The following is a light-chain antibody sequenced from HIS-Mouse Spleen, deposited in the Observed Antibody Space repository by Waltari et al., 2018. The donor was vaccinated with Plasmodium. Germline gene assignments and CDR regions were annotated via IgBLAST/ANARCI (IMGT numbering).Light chain of an antibody. Sequence: DIQMTQSPSSRSASVGARVTITCRARQSISSYLNWYQQKPGKAPKLLIYAASSLQSGVPSRFSGSGSGTDFTLTISSLQPEDFATYYCQQNYNTWTFGQGTKVEIK. CDR3: QQNYNTWT. CDR1: QSISSY. J-gene: IGKJ1*01. CDR2: AAS. V-gene: IGKV1-39*01.